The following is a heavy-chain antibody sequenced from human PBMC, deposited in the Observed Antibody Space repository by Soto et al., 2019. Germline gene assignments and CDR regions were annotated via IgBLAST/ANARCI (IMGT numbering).Heavy chain of an antibody. Sequence: PGWSLKLSSAASGFSFYSSAMTLACQAPGKGLEWVSAISGSGGSTYYADSVKGRFTISRDNSKNTLYLQMNSLRAEDTAVYYCAGHWGAGPFDYWGQGTLVTVSS. D-gene: IGHD7-27*01. CDR3: AGHWGAGPFDY. V-gene: IGHV3-23*01. CDR1: GFSFYSSA. J-gene: IGHJ4*02. CDR2: ISGSGGST.